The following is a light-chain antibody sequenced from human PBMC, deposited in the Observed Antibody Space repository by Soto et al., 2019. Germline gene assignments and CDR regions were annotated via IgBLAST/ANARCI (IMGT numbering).Light chain of an antibody. Sequence: DIVMTQSPLSLPVTPGEPASISCRSSQSLLHSNGYNYLDWYLQKPGQSPQLLIYLGSNRASGVPDGFSGSGSGTDFTLKISRVEAEDVGVYYCMQALQSPYTFGHGNKLEIK. CDR1: QSLLHSNGYNY. CDR3: MQALQSPYT. J-gene: IGKJ2*01. V-gene: IGKV2-28*01. CDR2: LGS.